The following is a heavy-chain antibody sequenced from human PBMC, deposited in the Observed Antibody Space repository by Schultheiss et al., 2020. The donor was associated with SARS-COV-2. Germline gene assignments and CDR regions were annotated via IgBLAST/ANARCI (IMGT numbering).Heavy chain of an antibody. V-gene: IGHV1-69*01. D-gene: IGHD3-10*01. CDR2: IIPIFGTA. CDR3: ARIPPDYYGSGSYNYYGMDV. Sequence: GGSLRLSCKASGYTFISYAISWVRQAPGQGLEWMGGIIPIFGTANYAQKFQGRVTITADESTSTAYMELSSLRSEDTAVYYCARIPPDYYGSGSYNYYGMDVWGQGTTVTVSS. J-gene: IGHJ6*02. CDR1: GYTFISYA.